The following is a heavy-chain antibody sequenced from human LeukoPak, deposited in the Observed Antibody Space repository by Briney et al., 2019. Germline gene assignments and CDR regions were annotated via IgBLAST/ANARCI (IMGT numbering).Heavy chain of an antibody. D-gene: IGHD2-2*01. CDR1: GGTFSIYA. J-gene: IGHJ5*02. V-gene: IGHV1-69*13. CDR2: IIPIFGTA. CDR3: ARDKSYCSSTSCYNWFDP. Sequence: GASVKVSCKASGGTFSIYAISWVRQAPGQGLEWMGGIIPIFGTANYAQKFQGRVTITADESTSTAYMELSSLRSEDTAVYYCARDKSYCSSTSCYNWFDPWGQGTLVTVSS.